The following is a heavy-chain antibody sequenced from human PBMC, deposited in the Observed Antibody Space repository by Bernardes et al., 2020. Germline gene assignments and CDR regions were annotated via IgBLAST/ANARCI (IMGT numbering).Heavy chain of an antibody. CDR3: ARALRGYSGYGGGGFGY. V-gene: IGHV4-34*01. Sequence: SETLSLTCAVYGGSFSGYYWSWIRQPPGKGLEWIGEINHSGSTNYNPSLKSRVTISVDTSKNQFSLKLSSVTAADTAVYYCARALRGYSGYGGGGFGYWGQGTLVTVSS. CDR1: GGSFSGYY. J-gene: IGHJ4*02. D-gene: IGHD5-12*01. CDR2: INHSGST.